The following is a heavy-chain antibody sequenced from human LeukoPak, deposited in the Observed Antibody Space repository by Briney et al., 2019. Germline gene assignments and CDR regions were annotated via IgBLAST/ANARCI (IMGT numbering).Heavy chain of an antibody. Sequence: PSETLSLTCTVSGGSISSYYWSWIRQPPGKGLEWIGYIYYSGSTNYNPSLKSRVTISVDTSKNQFSLKRSSVTAADTAVYYCARLRYCSSTSCPGLDYWGQGTLVTVSS. CDR3: ARLRYCSSTSCPGLDY. V-gene: IGHV4-59*01. CDR1: GGSISSYY. CDR2: IYYSGST. J-gene: IGHJ4*02. D-gene: IGHD2-2*01.